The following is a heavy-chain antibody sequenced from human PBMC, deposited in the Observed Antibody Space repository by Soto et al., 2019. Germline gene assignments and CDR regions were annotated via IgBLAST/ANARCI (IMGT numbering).Heavy chain of an antibody. J-gene: IGHJ4*02. CDR1: GFTFSHYA. CDR2: MSYDGSNE. V-gene: IGHV3-30*18. Sequence: QVQLVESGGGVVQPGRSLRLSCAASGFTFSHYAMHWVRQAPGKGLEWVALMSYDGSNEYYADSVKGRFTISRDNSKNTLYLQMHSLRAEDTAVYYCSKDGSHNFDYWGQGTLGTVSS. D-gene: IGHD1-26*01. CDR3: SKDGSHNFDY.